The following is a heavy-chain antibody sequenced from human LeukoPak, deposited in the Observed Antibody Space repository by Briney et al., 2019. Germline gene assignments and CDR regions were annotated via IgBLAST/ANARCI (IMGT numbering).Heavy chain of an antibody. Sequence: SETLSLTCAVYGGSFSGYYWSWIRQPPRKGLEWIGEINHSGSTNYNPSLKSRVTMSVDTSKNQFSLKLSSVTAADTAVYYCARGRGRHSSSWYYFDYWGQGTMVTVSS. CDR3: ARGRGRHSSSWYYFDY. J-gene: IGHJ4*02. D-gene: IGHD6-13*01. CDR2: INHSGST. CDR1: GGSFSGYY. V-gene: IGHV4-34*01.